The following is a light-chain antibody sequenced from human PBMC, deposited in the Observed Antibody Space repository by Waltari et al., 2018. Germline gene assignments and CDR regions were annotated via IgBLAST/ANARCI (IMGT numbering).Light chain of an antibody. V-gene: IGLV1-51*02. J-gene: IGLJ7*01. CDR3: GTWDSSLSGAV. CDR2: ENS. Sequence: QSVLKQPPPVSAAPGQRVTISCSGGSPNIGNNYVPWYRQFPGTAPKLLIYENSERPSGIPGRFSGSKSGTSATLDSTGLQAGDEADYYCGTWDSSLSGAVFGGGTHLTVL. CDR1: SPNIGNNY.